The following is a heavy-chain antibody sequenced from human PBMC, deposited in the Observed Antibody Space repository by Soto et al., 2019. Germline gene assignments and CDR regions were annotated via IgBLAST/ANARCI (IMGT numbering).Heavy chain of an antibody. Sequence: GESLRLSCAASGFPFANAWMSWVRQVPGKGLEWVARVLRKADGGTTDYAAPVKDRFIISRDDSRNTLHLQMNNLKTEDTAVYYCIFYFYFWGSDRYMWAFCGQGSLVT. CDR1: GFPFANAW. CDR2: VLRKADGGTT. CDR3: IFYFYFWGSDRYMWAF. V-gene: IGHV3-15*01. D-gene: IGHD3-16*02. J-gene: IGHJ4*02.